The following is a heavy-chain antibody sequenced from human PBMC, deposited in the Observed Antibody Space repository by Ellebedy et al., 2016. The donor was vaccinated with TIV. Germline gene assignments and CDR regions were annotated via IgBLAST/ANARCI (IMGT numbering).Heavy chain of an antibody. CDR3: ARGRDGYNLYYYYGMDV. CDR2: IIPIFGTA. V-gene: IGHV1-69*13. D-gene: IGHD5-24*01. CDR1: GGTFSSYA. J-gene: IGHJ6*02. Sequence: SVKVSXXASGGTFSSYAISWVRQAPGQGLEWMGGIIPIFGTANYAQKFQGRVTITADESTSTAYMELSSLRSEDTAVYYCARGRDGYNLYYYYGMDVWGQGTTVTVSS.